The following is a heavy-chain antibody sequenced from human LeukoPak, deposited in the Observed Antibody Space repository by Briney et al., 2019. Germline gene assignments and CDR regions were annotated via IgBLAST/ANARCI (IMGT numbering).Heavy chain of an antibody. V-gene: IGHV4-4*07. CDR2: IYTSGST. J-gene: IGHJ6*03. Sequence: SETLSLACTVSGGSISSYYWSWIRQPAGKGLEWIGRIYTSGSTNYNPSLKSRVTMSVDTSKNQFSLKLSSVTAADTAVYYCARDLNYYGSGSSSYYYYYMDVWGKGTTVTVSS. CDR1: GGSISSYY. D-gene: IGHD3-10*01. CDR3: ARDLNYYGSGSSSYYYYYMDV.